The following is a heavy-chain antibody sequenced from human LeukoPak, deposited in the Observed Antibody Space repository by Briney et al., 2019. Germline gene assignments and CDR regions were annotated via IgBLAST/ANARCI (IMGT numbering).Heavy chain of an antibody. CDR3: ARMGRGRDGHNYSDYFDY. CDR2: IIPILGIA. D-gene: IGHD5-24*01. Sequence: ASVKVSCKASGGTFSSYAINWVRQAPGQGLEWMGRIIPILGIANYAQKFQGRVTITADKSTSTAYMELSSLRSEDTAVYYCARMGRGRDGHNYSDYFDYWGQGTLVTVSS. CDR1: GGTFSSYA. J-gene: IGHJ4*02. V-gene: IGHV1-69*04.